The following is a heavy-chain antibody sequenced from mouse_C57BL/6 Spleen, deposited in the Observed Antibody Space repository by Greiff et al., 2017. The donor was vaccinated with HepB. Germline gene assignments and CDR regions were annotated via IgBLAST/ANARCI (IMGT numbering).Heavy chain of an antibody. D-gene: IGHD1-1*01. J-gene: IGHJ4*01. CDR3: ASILSYAMDY. Sequence: VQLQESGAELVKPGASVKISCKASGYAFSSYWMNWVKQRPGKGLEWIGQIYPGDGDTNYNGKFKGKATLTADKSSSTAYMQLSSLTSEDSSVYFCASILSYAMDYWGQGTSVTVSS. CDR1: GYAFSSYW. V-gene: IGHV1-80*01. CDR2: IYPGDGDT.